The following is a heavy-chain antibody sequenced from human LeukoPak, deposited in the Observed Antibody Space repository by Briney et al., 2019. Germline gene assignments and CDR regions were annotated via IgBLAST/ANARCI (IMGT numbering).Heavy chain of an antibody. CDR3: ARDSGVHYYGMDV. Sequence: GGSLRLSCAASGFTISSYGMHWVRQAPGKGLEWVAVIWYDGSNKYYADSVKGRFTISRDNSKNTLYLQMNSLRAEDTAVYYCARDSGVHYYGMDVWGQGTTVTVSS. CDR2: IWYDGSNK. CDR1: GFTISSYG. D-gene: IGHD2-8*01. V-gene: IGHV3-33*01. J-gene: IGHJ6*02.